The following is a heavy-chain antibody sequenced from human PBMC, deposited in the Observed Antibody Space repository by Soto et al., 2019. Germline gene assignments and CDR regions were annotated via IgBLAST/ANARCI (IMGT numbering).Heavy chain of an antibody. CDR3: ARNRRGDYDILTGYTPGAFDI. V-gene: IGHV4-59*01. Sequence: SETLSLTCTVSGGSISSYYWSWIRQPPGKGLEWIGYMYNTGSTIYNPSLKSRVTISVDTSKNQFSLKLSSVTAADTAVYYCARNRRGDYDILTGYTPGAFDIWGQGTMVTVSS. D-gene: IGHD3-9*01. J-gene: IGHJ3*02. CDR2: MYNTGST. CDR1: GGSISSYY.